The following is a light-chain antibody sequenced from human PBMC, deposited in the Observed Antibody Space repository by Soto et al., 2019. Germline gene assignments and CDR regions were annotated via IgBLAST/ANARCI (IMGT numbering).Light chain of an antibody. CDR2: EVN. J-gene: IGLJ3*02. CDR3: RSSEGSNPDLV. V-gene: IGLV2-8*01. CDR1: SSDIGGYNS. Sequence: QSALTQPPSASGSPGQSVTISCTGTSSDIGGYNSVSWYQQHPGKAPRLMIYEVNKRPSGVPDRFSGSKSGYTASLTVSGLQTEDEAFYYCRSSEGSNPDLVFGGGTKLTVL.